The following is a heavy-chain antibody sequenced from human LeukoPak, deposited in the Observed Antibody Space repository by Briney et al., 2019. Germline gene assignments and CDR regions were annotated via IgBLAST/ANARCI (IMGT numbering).Heavy chain of an antibody. CDR3: AAGFLRLGELSLGEFDY. J-gene: IGHJ4*02. Sequence: SVKVSCKASGFTFTSSAMQWGRQARGQRLGWIGWIVVGSGNTNYAQKFQERVTITRDMSTSTAYMELSSLRSEDTAVYYCAAGFLRLGELSLGEFDYWGQGTLVTVSS. D-gene: IGHD3-16*02. CDR2: IVVGSGNT. CDR1: GFTFTSSA. V-gene: IGHV1-58*02.